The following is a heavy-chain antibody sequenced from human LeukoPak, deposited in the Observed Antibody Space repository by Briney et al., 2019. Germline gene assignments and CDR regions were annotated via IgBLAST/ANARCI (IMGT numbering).Heavy chain of an antibody. Sequence: SETLSLTCAVYGGSFSGYYWSWIRQPPGKGLEWIGSIYHSGSTYYNPSLKSRVTISVDTSKNQFSLKLSSVTAADTAVYYCATYYTGYSSRQNDYWGQGTLVTVSS. D-gene: IGHD6-19*01. CDR1: GGSFSGYY. V-gene: IGHV4-34*01. CDR3: ATYYTGYSSRQNDY. J-gene: IGHJ4*02. CDR2: IYHSGST.